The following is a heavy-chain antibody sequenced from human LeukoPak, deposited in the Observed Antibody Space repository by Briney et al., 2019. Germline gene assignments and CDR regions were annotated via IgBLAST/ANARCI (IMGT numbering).Heavy chain of an antibody. D-gene: IGHD1-26*01. V-gene: IGHV3-23*01. J-gene: IGHJ4*02. Sequence: PGGSLRLSCAASGFTFNNYAMDWVRQAPGKGLEWVAAISDSGNTHYSDSVMGRFTISRDNSKNTLYLQMDSLRDEDTALYYCAQGEASTSAYYEGFNYWGQGTLVTVSS. CDR2: ISDSGNT. CDR3: AQGEASTSAYYEGFNY. CDR1: GFTFNNYA.